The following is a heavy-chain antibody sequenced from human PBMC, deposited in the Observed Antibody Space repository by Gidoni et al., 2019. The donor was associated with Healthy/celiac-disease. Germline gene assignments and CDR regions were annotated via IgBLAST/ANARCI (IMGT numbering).Heavy chain of an antibody. Sequence: QAQLAQSGAEVKKPGSAVKVYCKATGGTFSSYANSWVRQAPGQVLEWKGGIIHIFGTANDAQKFQGRVTITAVKSTSTAYMELCSLRTEDTAVYYCARDIHAIFEVVHYYFDYWGRGTLVTVSS. CDR1: GGTFSSYA. J-gene: IGHJ4*02. CDR3: ARDIHAIFEVVHYYFDY. CDR2: IIHIFGTA. D-gene: IGHD3-3*01. V-gene: IGHV1-69*06.